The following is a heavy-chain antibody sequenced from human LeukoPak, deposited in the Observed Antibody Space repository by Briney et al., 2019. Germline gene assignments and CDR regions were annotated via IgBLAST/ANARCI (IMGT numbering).Heavy chain of an antibody. Sequence: GSLRLSCAASGFTFSSYGMHWVRQAPGKGLEWIGHIYFTGTTNYNPSLKSRVTISVDRSKNQFSLKLSSVTAADTAVYYCARDWGGSGPDMDVWGKGTTVTVSS. CDR3: ARDWGGSGPDMDV. CDR2: IYFTGTT. J-gene: IGHJ6*03. D-gene: IGHD6-19*01. CDR1: GFTFSSYG. V-gene: IGHV4-59*12.